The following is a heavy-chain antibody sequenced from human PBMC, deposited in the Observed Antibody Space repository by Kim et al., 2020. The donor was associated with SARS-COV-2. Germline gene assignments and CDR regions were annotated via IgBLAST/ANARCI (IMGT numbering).Heavy chain of an antibody. V-gene: IGHV4-34*01. CDR1: GESFSGYY. CDR2: INHSGST. CDR3: RIVGYYYGMDV. J-gene: IGHJ6*02. D-gene: IGHD2-15*01. Sequence: SETLSLTCAVYGESFSGYYWSWIRQPPGKGLEWIGEINHSGSTNYNPSLKSRVTISVDTSKNQFSLKLSSVTAADTAVYYCRIVGYYYGMDVWGQGTTVTVSS.